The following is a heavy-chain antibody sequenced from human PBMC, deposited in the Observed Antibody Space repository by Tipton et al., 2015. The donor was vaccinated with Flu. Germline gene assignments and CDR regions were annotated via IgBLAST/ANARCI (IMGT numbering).Heavy chain of an antibody. CDR2: MSFDGSK. D-gene: IGHD6-19*01. J-gene: IGHJ4*02. Sequence: SLRFSCAASGITLSSSIIHWVRQAPHKGLEWVAAMSFDGSKYYADSVKGRLTISGDNSKNTMYIQLDDLRDEDTAIYHCAREGGSSGRCGYFDNWGQGTQVTVSS. V-gene: IGHV3-30*14. CDR1: GITLSSSI. CDR3: AREGGSSGRCGYFDN.